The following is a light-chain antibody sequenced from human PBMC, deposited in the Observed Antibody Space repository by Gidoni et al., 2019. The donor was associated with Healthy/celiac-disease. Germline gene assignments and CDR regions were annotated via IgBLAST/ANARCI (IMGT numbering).Light chain of an antibody. J-gene: IGLJ3*02. Sequence: QPALTQPASASGSPGQSITISCTGTSSDVGCYNLVSWYQQHPGKAPKLMIYDVSNRPSGVSNRFSGSKSGNTASLTISGLQAEDEADYYCCSYAGSSTWVFGGGTKLTVL. V-gene: IGLV2-23*02. CDR2: DVS. CDR1: SSDVGCYNL. CDR3: CSYAGSSTWV.